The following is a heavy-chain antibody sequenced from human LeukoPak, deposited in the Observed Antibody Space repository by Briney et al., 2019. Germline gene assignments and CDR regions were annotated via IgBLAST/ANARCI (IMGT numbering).Heavy chain of an antibody. J-gene: IGHJ4*02. V-gene: IGHV1-8*01. D-gene: IGHD3-10*01. CDR1: GYTFTSYD. Sequence: GASVKVSCKASGYTFTSYDISWVRQATGQGLEWMGWMNPNCGNAGYAQRFQGRVTMTRHNSISTAYMELTSLRSEDTAVYYCGRPLQRGSWTQRALDYWGQGTLVTVSS. CDR3: GRPLQRGSWTQRALDY. CDR2: MNPNCGNA.